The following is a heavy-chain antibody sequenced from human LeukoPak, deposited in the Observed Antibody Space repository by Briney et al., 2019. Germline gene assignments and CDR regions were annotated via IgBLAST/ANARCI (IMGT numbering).Heavy chain of an antibody. CDR1: VGSISSYD. CDR3: ARAAQRYYYDSSGYYHFDY. V-gene: IGHV4-59*01. J-gene: IGHJ4*02. D-gene: IGHD3-22*01. Sequence: PSGTLSLTCTVSVGSISSYDWSWIRQPPGQGLEWIGYIYYSGSTNYNPSHKSRVTISVDTSKNQFSLKLSSVTAADTAVYYCARAAQRYYYDSSGYYHFDYWGQGTLVTVSS. CDR2: IYYSGST.